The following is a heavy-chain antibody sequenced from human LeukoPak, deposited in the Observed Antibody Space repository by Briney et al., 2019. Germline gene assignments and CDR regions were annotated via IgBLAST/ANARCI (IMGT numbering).Heavy chain of an antibody. CDR1: GGTFSSYA. J-gene: IGHJ4*02. CDR2: IIPILGIA. V-gene: IGHV1-69*04. Sequence: GSSVKVSCKASGGTFSSYAISWVRQAPGQGLEWMGRIIPILGIANYAQRFQGRVTITADKSTSTAYMELSSLRSEDTAVYYCARERAIAVAGPFDYWGQGTLVTVSS. CDR3: ARERAIAVAGPFDY. D-gene: IGHD6-19*01.